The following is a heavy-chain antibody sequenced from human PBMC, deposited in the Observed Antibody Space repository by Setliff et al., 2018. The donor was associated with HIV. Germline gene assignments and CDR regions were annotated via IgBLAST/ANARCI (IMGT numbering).Heavy chain of an antibody. CDR2: ISSYNGNT. V-gene: IGHV1-18*01. D-gene: IGHD3-3*01. CDR3: ARIDESITIFGVVGYPMDV. CDR1: GYTFSDYG. J-gene: IGHJ6*03. Sequence: GASVKVSCKASGYTFSDYGVSWVRQAPGQGLEWMGWISSYNGNTHFAQKYQDRIIMTTDTSANIAYMELRSLQSDDTAVYYCARIDESITIFGVVGYPMDVWGKGTTVTVSS.